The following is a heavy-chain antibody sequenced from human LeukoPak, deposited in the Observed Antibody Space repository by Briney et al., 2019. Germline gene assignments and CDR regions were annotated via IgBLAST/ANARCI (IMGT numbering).Heavy chain of an antibody. CDR2: INYSGTT. V-gene: IGHV4-34*01. CDR3: AREGRGGHNFDY. J-gene: IGHJ4*02. CDR1: DESFSGYY. D-gene: IGHD2-15*01. Sequence: SQTLSLTCAVSDESFSGYYWNWIRQPPGRGLEWIGEINYSGTTPYHPSLKSRVTMSVDKSKRQVSLMLSSVTVAGTAVYYCAREGRGGHNFDYWGQGTLAIVSS.